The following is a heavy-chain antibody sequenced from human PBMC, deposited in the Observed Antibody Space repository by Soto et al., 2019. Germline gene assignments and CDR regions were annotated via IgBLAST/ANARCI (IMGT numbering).Heavy chain of an antibody. V-gene: IGHV4-39*01. D-gene: IGHD2-15*01. J-gene: IGHJ4*02. CDR2: IDYNGVT. CDR3: GKVLVGATGHTDSDS. CDR1: GGSIYRSGYY. Sequence: SETLSLTCTVSGGSIYRSGYYWGWIRQPPGRGLEWIGNIDYNGVTYSNPSLKSRVTISRDTSKNQFSLKLTPVTAADTAPYYCGKVLVGATGHTDSDSWGPGTLVTVSS.